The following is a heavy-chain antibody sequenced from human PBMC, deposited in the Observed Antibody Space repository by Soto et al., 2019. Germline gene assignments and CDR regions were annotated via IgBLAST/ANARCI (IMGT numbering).Heavy chain of an antibody. D-gene: IGHD2-2*01. Sequence: QVQLVQSGAEVKKPGASVKVSCKASGYTFTSYGISWVRQAPGQGLEWMGWISAYNGNTNYAQKLQGRVTMTTDTSTSTAYMELRSLRSDDTAVYYCARDSIVVVPAAIRGGRYYSYGMDVWGQGTTVTVSS. V-gene: IGHV1-18*01. CDR3: ARDSIVVVPAAIRGGRYYSYGMDV. CDR2: ISAYNGNT. CDR1: GYTFTSYG. J-gene: IGHJ6*02.